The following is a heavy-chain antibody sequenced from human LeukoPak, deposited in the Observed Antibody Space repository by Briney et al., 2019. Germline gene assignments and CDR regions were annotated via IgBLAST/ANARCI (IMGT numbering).Heavy chain of an antibody. Sequence: GGSLRLACAASGFTFSGYAMSWVRQAPGKGLEWVSGLTGSGGNTYYADSVKGRFTISRDNSKNTLSLQMNSLRAEDEAVYYCVKSRGIQHYNYHMDVWGKGTTVTVSS. V-gene: IGHV3-23*01. D-gene: IGHD3-10*01. CDR1: GFTFSGYA. J-gene: IGHJ6*03. CDR3: VKSRGIQHYNYHMDV. CDR2: LTGSGGNT.